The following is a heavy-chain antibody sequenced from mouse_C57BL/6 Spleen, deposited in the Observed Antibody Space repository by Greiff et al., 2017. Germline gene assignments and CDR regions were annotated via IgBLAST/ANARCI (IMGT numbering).Heavy chain of an antibody. CDR2: IYPGGGYT. J-gene: IGHJ2*01. D-gene: IGHD2-1*01. CDR1: GYTFTNYW. Sequence: QVQLQQSGAELVRPGTSVKMSCKASGYTFTNYWIGWAKQRPGHGLEWIGDIYPGGGYTNYNEKFKGKATLTADKSSSTAYMQFSSLTSEDSAIYYCARGGKNYFDYWGQGTTLTVSS. CDR3: ARGGKNYFDY. V-gene: IGHV1-63*01.